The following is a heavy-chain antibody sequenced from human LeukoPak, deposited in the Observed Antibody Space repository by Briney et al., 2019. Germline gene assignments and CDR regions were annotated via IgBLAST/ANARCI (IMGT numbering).Heavy chain of an antibody. J-gene: IGHJ3*02. D-gene: IGHD5-18*01. Sequence: PGGSLRLSCAASGFTFSSYAMHWVRQAPGKGLEWVAVISYDGNNKYYADSVKGRFIISRDNSKNTLYLQMNSLRAEDTAVYYRARDPKGGFSYGWGAFDIWGQGTMVTVSS. CDR1: GFTFSSYA. CDR3: ARDPKGGFSYGWGAFDI. V-gene: IGHV3-30-3*01. CDR2: ISYDGNNK.